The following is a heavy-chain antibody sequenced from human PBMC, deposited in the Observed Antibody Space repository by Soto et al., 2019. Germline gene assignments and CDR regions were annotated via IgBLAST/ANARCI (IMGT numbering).Heavy chain of an antibody. Sequence: ETLSLTCAVYFGSFSGYYWSWIRQPPGKGLEWIGEINHSGSTNYNPSLKSRVTISVDTSKNQFSLKLSSVTAADTAVYYCAREAIVVVPAAFYYYYYGMDVWGQGTTVTVSS. V-gene: IGHV4-34*01. CDR2: INHSGST. D-gene: IGHD2-2*01. CDR3: AREAIVVVPAAFYYYYYGMDV. J-gene: IGHJ6*02. CDR1: FGSFSGYY.